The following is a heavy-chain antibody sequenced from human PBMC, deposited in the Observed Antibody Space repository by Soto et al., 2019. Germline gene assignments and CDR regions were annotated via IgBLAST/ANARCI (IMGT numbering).Heavy chain of an antibody. CDR1: GFTFSFYA. J-gene: IGHJ4*02. D-gene: IGHD2-2*01. CDR3: AREKYLLAEGLAPLYYFDY. V-gene: IGHV3-33*08. Sequence: GGSLRLSCAASGFTFSFYAMHWVRRAPGKGLEWVAVIWYDGSNKYYADSVKGQFTISRDNSKNTLYLQMNSLRAEDTAVYYCAREKYLLAEGLAPLYYFDYWGQGTLVTVSS. CDR2: IWYDGSNK.